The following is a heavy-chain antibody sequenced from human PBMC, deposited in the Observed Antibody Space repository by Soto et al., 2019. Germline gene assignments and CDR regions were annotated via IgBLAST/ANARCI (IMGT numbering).Heavy chain of an antibody. D-gene: IGHD2-8*01. CDR2: INPNSGGT. CDR1: GYTFTGYY. J-gene: IGHJ5*02. Sequence: GASVKVSCKASGYTFTGYYMHWVRQAPGQGLEWMGWINPNSGGTNYAQKFQGRVTMTRDTSISTAYMELSRLRSDDTAVYYCARKKAPPYCTNGVCYSQNNWFDPWGQGTLVTVSS. V-gene: IGHV1-2*02. CDR3: ARKKAPPYCTNGVCYSQNNWFDP.